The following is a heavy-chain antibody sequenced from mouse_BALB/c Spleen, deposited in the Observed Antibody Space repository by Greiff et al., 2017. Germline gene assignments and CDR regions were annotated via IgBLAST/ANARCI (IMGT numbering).Heavy chain of an antibody. Sequence: EVKLQESGPSLVKPSQTLSLTCSVTGDSITSGYWNWIRKFPGNKLEYMGYISYSGSTYYNPSLKSRISITRDTSKNQYYLQLNSVTTEDTATYYLARDTFYGYDEWYFDVWGAGTTVTVSS. D-gene: IGHD2-9*01. CDR1: GDSITSGY. V-gene: IGHV3-8*02. CDR2: ISYSGST. J-gene: IGHJ1*01. CDR3: ARDTFYGYDEWYFDV.